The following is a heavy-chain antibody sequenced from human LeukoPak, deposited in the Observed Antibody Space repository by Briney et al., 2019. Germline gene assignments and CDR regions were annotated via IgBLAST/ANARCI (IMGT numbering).Heavy chain of an antibody. D-gene: IGHD4-17*01. V-gene: IGHV3-7*01. J-gene: IGHJ4*02. CDR3: ARVPYGDYYFDY. Sequence: GGSLRLSCAASGFTFSSYWMSWVRRAPGKGLEWVANIKQGGSEKYYVDSVKGRFTISRDNAKNSLYLQMNSLRAEDTAVYYCARVPYGDYYFDYWGQGTLVTVSS. CDR1: GFTFSSYW. CDR2: IKQGGSEK.